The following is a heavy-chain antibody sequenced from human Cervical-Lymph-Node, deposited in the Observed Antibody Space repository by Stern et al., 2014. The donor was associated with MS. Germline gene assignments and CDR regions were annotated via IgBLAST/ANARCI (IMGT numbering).Heavy chain of an antibody. CDR3: AGGHTFDY. D-gene: IGHD6-25*01. CDR1: GYTFTRYY. CDR2: INPSGGSA. V-gene: IGHV1-46*01. J-gene: IGHJ4*02. Sequence: QVQLVQSGAEVKKPGASVKVSCKTSGYTFTRYYMHWVRQAPGQGLEWMGIINPSGGSASYAQKFQGRDTMTRDTSTSTLYMELTSMTSDDTAVYYCAGGHTFDYWGQGTLVTVSS.